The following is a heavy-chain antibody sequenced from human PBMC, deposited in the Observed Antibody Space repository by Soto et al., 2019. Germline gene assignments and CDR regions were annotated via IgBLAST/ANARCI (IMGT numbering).Heavy chain of an antibody. J-gene: IGHJ6*03. V-gene: IGHV3-7*01. CDR2: IKQDGSEK. D-gene: IGHD1-1*01. Sequence: GGSLRLSCAASGFTFSSYWMSWVRQAPGKGLEWVANIKQDGSEKYYVDSVKGRFTISRDNAKNSLYLQMNSLRAEDTAVYYCARDRVRLPQYYYYMDVWGKGTTVTASS. CDR3: ARDRVRLPQYYYYMDV. CDR1: GFTFSSYW.